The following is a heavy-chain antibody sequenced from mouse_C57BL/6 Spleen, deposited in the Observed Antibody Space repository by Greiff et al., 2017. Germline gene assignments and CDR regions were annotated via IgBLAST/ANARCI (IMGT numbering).Heavy chain of an antibody. CDR3: ARREGEYYGSSWCAY. J-gene: IGHJ3*01. CDR2: FYPGSGSI. V-gene: IGHV1-62-2*01. Sequence: VQLQQSGAELVKPGASVKLSCKASGYTFTAYTIHWVKQRSGQGLEWIGWFYPGSGSIKYNEKFKDKATLTADQSSSTVYMELSRLTSEDSAVDFCARREGEYYGSSWCAYWGQGTLVTVSA. D-gene: IGHD1-1*01. CDR1: GYTFTAYT.